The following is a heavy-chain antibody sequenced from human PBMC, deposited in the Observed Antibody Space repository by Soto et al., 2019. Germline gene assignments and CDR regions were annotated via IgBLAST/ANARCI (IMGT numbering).Heavy chain of an antibody. CDR3: AKDLSYYDSSGYYYNYFDY. CDR1: GFTFSSYA. V-gene: IGHV3-23*01. J-gene: IGHJ4*02. D-gene: IGHD3-22*01. CDR2: ISGSGGST. Sequence: EVQLLESGGGLVQPGGSLRLSCAASGFTFSSYAMSWVRQAPGKGLEWVSAISGSGGSTYYADSVKGRFTISRDNSKYTLYLQMNSLRAEDTAVYYCAKDLSYYDSSGYYYNYFDYWGQGTLVTVSS.